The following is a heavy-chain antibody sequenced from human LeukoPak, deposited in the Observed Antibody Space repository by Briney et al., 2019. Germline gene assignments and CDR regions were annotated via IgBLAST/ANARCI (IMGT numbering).Heavy chain of an antibody. CDR3: ARDYFDY. CDR1: GFTFSSYA. Sequence: GGSLRLSCAASGFTFSSYAMHWVRQAPGKGLEWVAVISYGGSNKYYADSVKGRFTISRDNSKNTLYLQMNSLRVEDTAVYYCARDYFDYWGQGTLVTVSS. V-gene: IGHV3-30*04. CDR2: ISYGGSNK. J-gene: IGHJ4*02.